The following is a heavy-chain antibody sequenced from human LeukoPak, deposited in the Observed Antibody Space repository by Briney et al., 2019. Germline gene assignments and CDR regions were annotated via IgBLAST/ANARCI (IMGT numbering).Heavy chain of an antibody. CDR1: GFTFSSYE. J-gene: IGHJ5*02. Sequence: PGGSLRLSCAASGFTFSSYEMNWVRQAPGKGLEWVSAISGSGGSTYYADSVKGRFTISRDNSKNTLYLQMNSLRAEDTAVYYCAKDKHGYSTTLDWFDPWGQGTLVTVSS. CDR3: AKDKHGYSTTLDWFDP. D-gene: IGHD6-13*01. V-gene: IGHV3-23*01. CDR2: ISGSGGST.